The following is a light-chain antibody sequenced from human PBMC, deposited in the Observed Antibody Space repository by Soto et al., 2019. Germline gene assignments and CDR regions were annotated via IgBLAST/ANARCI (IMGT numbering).Light chain of an antibody. CDR2: ENN. Sequence: QSVLTQTPSVSAAPGQKVTISCSGSSSNIGSDFVSWYQQLPGTAPQLLIYENNKRPSGIPDRFSGSKSATSATLGITGLQTGDEADYYCAAWDNSLSGGVFGGGTKLTVL. CDR3: AAWDNSLSGGV. J-gene: IGLJ3*02. CDR1: SSNIGSDF. V-gene: IGLV1-51*02.